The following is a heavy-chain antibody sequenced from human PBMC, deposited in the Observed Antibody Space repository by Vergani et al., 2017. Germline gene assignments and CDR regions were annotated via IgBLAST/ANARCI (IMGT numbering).Heavy chain of an antibody. CDR3: VREGSYCGSTTCRNPSYVYYYHMDV. CDR1: GFTFSTYA. V-gene: IGHV3-33*01. J-gene: IGHJ6*03. D-gene: IGHD2-21*01. Sequence: QVQLVESGGGVVQPGRSLRLSCTSSGFTFSTYAMHWVRQAPGKGLEWVAIIYYDGSKKYYADSVKGRFTISRDNSRNTLDLLRSSLRAEDTAIYYCVREGSYCGSTTCRNPSYVYYYHMDVWGEGTTVTVSS. CDR2: IYYDGSKK.